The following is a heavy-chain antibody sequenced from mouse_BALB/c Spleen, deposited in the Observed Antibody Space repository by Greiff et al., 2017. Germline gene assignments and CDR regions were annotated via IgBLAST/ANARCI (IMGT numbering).Heavy chain of an antibody. D-gene: IGHD1-2*01. V-gene: IGHV14-3*02. CDR3: ALYGSLWYFDV. CDR1: GFNIKDTY. Sequence: EVQLQQSGAELVKPGASVKLSCTASGFNIKDTYMHWVKQRPEQGLEWIGRIDPANGNTKYDPKFQGKATITADTSSNTAYLQLSSLTSEDTAVYYCALYGSLWYFDVWGAGTTVTVSS. CDR2: IDPANGNT. J-gene: IGHJ1*01.